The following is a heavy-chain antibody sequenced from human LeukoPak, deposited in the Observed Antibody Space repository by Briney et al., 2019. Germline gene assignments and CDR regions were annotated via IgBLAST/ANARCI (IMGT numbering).Heavy chain of an antibody. CDR3: ARGLYGSGSYRRFVSNWFDP. J-gene: IGHJ5*02. CDR2: IYYSGGT. D-gene: IGHD3-10*01. CDR1: GGSISSSSYY. V-gene: IGHV4-39*07. Sequence: SETLSLTCTVSGGSISSSSYYWGWIRQPPGKGLEWIGSIYYSGGTYYNPSLKSRVTISVDTSKNQFSLKLSSVTAADTAVYYCARGLYGSGSYRRFVSNWFDPWGQGTLVTVSS.